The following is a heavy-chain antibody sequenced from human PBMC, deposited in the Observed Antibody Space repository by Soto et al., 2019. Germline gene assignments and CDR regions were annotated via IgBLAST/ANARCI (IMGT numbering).Heavy chain of an antibody. Sequence: GASVKVSCKASGYTFTSYGISWVRQAPGQGLEWMGWISAYNGNTNYAQKLQGRVTMTTDTSTSTAYMELRSLRSDDTAVYYCARDDSFVGTSSLDYWGQGTLVTVSS. V-gene: IGHV1-18*01. CDR2: ISAYNGNT. J-gene: IGHJ4*02. CDR3: ARDDSFVGTSSLDY. D-gene: IGHD2-2*01. CDR1: GYTFTSYG.